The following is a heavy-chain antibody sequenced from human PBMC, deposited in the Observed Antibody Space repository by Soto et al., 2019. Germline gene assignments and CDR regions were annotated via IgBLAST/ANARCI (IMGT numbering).Heavy chain of an antibody. CDR1: GFTFSSYA. CDR2: ISGSGGST. Sequence: PGGSLRLSCAASGFTFSSYAMSWVRQVPGKGLEWVSVISGSGGSTDYADSVKGRFTISRDNSKNTLYLQMNSLRAEDTALYYCAKHRYYDSSGYNNWFDPWGQGTLVTVSS. V-gene: IGHV3-23*01. J-gene: IGHJ5*02. D-gene: IGHD3-22*01. CDR3: AKHRYYDSSGYNNWFDP.